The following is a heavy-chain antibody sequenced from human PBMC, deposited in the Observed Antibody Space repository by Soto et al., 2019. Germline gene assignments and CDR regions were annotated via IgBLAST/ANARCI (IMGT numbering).Heavy chain of an antibody. CDR3: ARVVNWNYVMST. CDR1: GGSISSGGYY. CDR2: IYYSGST. Sequence: KPSETLSLTCTVSGGSISSGGYYWSWIRQHPGKGLEWIGYIYYSGSTYYNPSLKSRVTISVDTSKNQFSLKLSSVTAADTAVYYCARVVNWNYVMSTWGQGTLVTVSS. V-gene: IGHV4-31*03. D-gene: IGHD1-7*01. J-gene: IGHJ5*02.